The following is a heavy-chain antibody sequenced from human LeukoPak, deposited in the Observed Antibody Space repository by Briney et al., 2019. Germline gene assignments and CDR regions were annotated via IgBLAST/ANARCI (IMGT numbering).Heavy chain of an antibody. CDR2: ISSSGSTI. D-gene: IGHD5-18*01. CDR3: AKRIQSAMAMGY. CDR1: GFTFSDYY. Sequence: GGSLRLSCAASGFTFSDYYMSWIRQAPGKGLEWVSYISSSGSTIYYADSVKGRFTISRDNSKNTMYLQMNSLRAEDTAVYYCAKRIQSAMAMGYWGQGTLVTVSS. V-gene: IGHV3-11*01. J-gene: IGHJ4*02.